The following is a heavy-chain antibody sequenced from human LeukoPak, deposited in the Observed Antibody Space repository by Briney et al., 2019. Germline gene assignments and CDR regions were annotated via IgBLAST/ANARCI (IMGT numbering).Heavy chain of an antibody. Sequence: ASVKVSCKASGYTFTGYYMHWVRQAPGQGLEWMGWINPNSGGTNYAQKFQGRVTMTRDTSISTAYMELSRLRSDDTAVYYCARAGFRGIAAAGTDYWGQGTLVTVSS. CDR3: ARAGFRGIAAAGTDY. V-gene: IGHV1-2*02. CDR1: GYTFTGYY. CDR2: INPNSGGT. D-gene: IGHD6-13*01. J-gene: IGHJ4*02.